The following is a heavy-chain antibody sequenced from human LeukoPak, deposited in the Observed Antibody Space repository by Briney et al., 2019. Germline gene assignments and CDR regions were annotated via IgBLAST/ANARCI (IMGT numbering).Heavy chain of an antibody. Sequence: SETLSLTCTVSGGSISSYYWSWIRQPPGKGLEWIGYIYYSGSTNYNPSLKSRVTMSLDTSKTQFSLRLTSVTAADTAVYYCARQTGSGLFILPGGQGTLVTVSS. D-gene: IGHD3/OR15-3a*01. CDR2: IYYSGST. CDR3: ARQTGSGLFILP. V-gene: IGHV4-59*08. J-gene: IGHJ4*02. CDR1: GGSISSYY.